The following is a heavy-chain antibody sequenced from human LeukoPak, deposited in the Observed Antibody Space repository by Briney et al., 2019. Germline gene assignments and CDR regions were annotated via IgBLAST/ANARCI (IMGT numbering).Heavy chain of an antibody. Sequence: GASVKVSCKASGYTFTSYGISWVRQAPGQGLEWMGWISAYNGNTNYAQKLQGRVTMTTDTSTSTAYMELRSLRSDDTAVYYCAGGLWFGEYPSLSFDYWGRGTLVTVSS. CDR1: GYTFTSYG. J-gene: IGHJ4*02. V-gene: IGHV1-18*01. D-gene: IGHD3-10*01. CDR3: AGGLWFGEYPSLSFDY. CDR2: ISAYNGNT.